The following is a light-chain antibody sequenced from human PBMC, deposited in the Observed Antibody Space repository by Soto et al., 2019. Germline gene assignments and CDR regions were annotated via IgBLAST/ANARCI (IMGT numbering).Light chain of an antibody. V-gene: IGLV2-14*01. J-gene: IGLJ1*01. CDR3: SSYTSSSTPFL. CDR2: DVS. Sequence: QPASVSGSPGQSITISCTGTSSDVGGYNYVSWYRQHPGKAPKLIIYDVSNRPSGVSVRFSGSKSGNTASLTISGLQAEDEADYYCSSYTSSSTPFLFGTGTKLTVL. CDR1: SSDVGGYNY.